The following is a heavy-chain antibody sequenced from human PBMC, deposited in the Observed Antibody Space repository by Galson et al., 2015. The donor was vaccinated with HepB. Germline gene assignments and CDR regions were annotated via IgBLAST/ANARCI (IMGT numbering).Heavy chain of an antibody. CDR2: ITGSGGNI. D-gene: IGHD5-12*01. Sequence: SLRLSCAASGFTFSSYAMSWVRQAPGKGLEWVSGITGSGGNIYYADSGKGRFPISRDNSKTTLYLQMNSLRAEDTAVYYGAKDGYIVATQIYGMDVWGQGTTVTVSS. CDR1: GFTFSSYA. V-gene: IGHV3-23*01. J-gene: IGHJ6*02. CDR3: AKDGYIVATQIYGMDV.